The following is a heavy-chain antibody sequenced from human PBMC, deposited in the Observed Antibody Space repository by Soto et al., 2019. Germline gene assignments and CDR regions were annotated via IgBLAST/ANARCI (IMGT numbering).Heavy chain of an antibody. V-gene: IGHV4-39*01. CDR3: ARLYGYSYGCIDY. J-gene: IGHJ4*02. CDR2: IYYSGSS. Sequence: SETLSLTCTVSGGSISSRSYYWGWIRQPPGKGLEWIGSIYYSGSSYYNPSLKSRVTISVDMSRNQFSLNLSSVTASDTAVYYCARLYGYSYGCIDYWGQGTLVTVSS. D-gene: IGHD5-18*01. CDR1: GGSISSRSYY.